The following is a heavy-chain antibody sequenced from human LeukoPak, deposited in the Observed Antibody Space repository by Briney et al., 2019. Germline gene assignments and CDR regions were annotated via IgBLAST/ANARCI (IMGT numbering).Heavy chain of an antibody. D-gene: IGHD3-3*01. CDR3: ARSLSRITIFGVVIIDAFDI. Sequence: ASVKVSCKVSGFTLNELSMHWVRQTPGKGLEWMGGVNPEDGETIYAQKFQGRVTMTEDTPTDTAYMELSSLRSDDTAVYYCARSLSRITIFGVVIIDAFDIWGQGTMVTVSS. CDR1: GFTLNELS. CDR2: VNPEDGET. V-gene: IGHV1-24*01. J-gene: IGHJ3*02.